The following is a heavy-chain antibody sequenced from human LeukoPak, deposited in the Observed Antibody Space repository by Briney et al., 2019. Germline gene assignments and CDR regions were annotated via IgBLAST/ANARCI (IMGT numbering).Heavy chain of an antibody. CDR3: ALGDILTGYIY. CDR2: ISSSSSYI. Sequence: GGSLRLSCAASGFTFSSYSMNWVRQAPGEGLEWVSSISSSSSYIYYADSVKGRFTISRDNAKNSLYLQMNSLRAEGTAVYYCALGDILTGYIYWGQGTLVTVSS. CDR1: GFTFSSYS. J-gene: IGHJ4*02. V-gene: IGHV3-21*01. D-gene: IGHD3-9*01.